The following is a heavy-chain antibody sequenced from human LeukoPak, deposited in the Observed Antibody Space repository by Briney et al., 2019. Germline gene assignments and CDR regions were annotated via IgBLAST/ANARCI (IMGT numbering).Heavy chain of an antibody. J-gene: IGHJ6*02. CDR1: GFTFSGYG. CDR2: IWFDGKNE. V-gene: IGHV3-33*01. Sequence: GGSLRLSCAASGFTFSGYGKHWVRLAPGKGLEWVADIWFDGKNEHFAASVKGRFTISRDNSKKTMYLQINSLRAEDTAVYYCARDRHCVNGLCHNSPGMDVWGRGTTVTVSS. CDR3: ARDRHCVNGLCHNSPGMDV. D-gene: IGHD2-8*01.